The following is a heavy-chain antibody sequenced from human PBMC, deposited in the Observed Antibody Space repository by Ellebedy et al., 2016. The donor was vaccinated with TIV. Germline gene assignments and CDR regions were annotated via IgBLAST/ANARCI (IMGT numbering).Heavy chain of an antibody. CDR3: ARTPSRAATGFTRKWAFDI. V-gene: IGHV2-5*02. CDR2: IYWDDDK. D-gene: IGHD2-2*01. Sequence: SGPTLVKPTQTLTLTCTFSGFSLSTSGVGVGWIRQPPGKALEWLALIYWDDDKRYSPSLKSRLTITKDTSKNQVVLTMTNMDPVDTATYYCARTPSRAATGFTRKWAFDIWGQGTTVIVSS. J-gene: IGHJ3*02. CDR1: GFSLSTSGVG.